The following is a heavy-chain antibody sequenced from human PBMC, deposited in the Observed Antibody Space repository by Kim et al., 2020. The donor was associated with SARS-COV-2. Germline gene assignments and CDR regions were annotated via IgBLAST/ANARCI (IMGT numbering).Heavy chain of an antibody. CDR2: ISGSGGST. J-gene: IGHJ3*02. V-gene: IGHV3-23*01. D-gene: IGHD2-8*01. CDR3: ARGYCTNGVCFDAFDI. CDR1: GFTFSSYA. Sequence: GGSLRLSCAASGFTFSSYAMSWVRQAPGKGLEWVSAISGSGGSTYYADSVKGRFTISRDNSKNTLYLQMNSLRAEDTAVYYCARGYCTNGVCFDAFDIWGQGTMVTVSS.